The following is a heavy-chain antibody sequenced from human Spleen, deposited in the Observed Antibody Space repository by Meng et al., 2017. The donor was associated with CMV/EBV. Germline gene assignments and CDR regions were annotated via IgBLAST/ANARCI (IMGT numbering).Heavy chain of an antibody. J-gene: IGHJ4*02. CDR1: GFTVSSNY. D-gene: IGHD3-16*01. CDR2: IYSGGST. Sequence: GGSLRLSCAASGFTVSSNYMSWVRQAPGKGLEWVSVIYSGGSTYYADSVRGRFTISRDNTKNTLYLQMNTLTPEDTALYCCAKDLQYFYDAGDYAGAGFDSWGQGTLVTVSS. V-gene: IGHV3-53*05. CDR3: AKDLQYFYDAGDYAGAGFDS.